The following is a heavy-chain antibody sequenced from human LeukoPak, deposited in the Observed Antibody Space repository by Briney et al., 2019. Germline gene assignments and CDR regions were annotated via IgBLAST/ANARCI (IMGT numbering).Heavy chain of an antibody. D-gene: IGHD6-19*01. Sequence: GGSLRLSCAGSGFIFNNYAMHWVRQPPGKGLEWVSGISWNSGSINYADSVKGRFTISRDSAKNSLYLQMNSLRVEDTAFYYCAKDNRRHYTSGPNPDSLHWGQGALVTVSS. CDR2: ISWNSGSI. CDR3: AKDNRRHYTSGPNPDSLH. J-gene: IGHJ4*02. V-gene: IGHV3-9*01. CDR1: GFIFNNYA.